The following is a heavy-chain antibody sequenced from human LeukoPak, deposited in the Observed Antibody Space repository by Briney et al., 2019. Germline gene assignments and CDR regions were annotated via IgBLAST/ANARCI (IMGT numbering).Heavy chain of an antibody. CDR2: IYSGGST. Sequence: PGGSLRLSCAGSGFTVSSNHMSWVRQAPGKGLEWVSIIYSGGSTCYADSVKGRFTISRDNSESTLYLRMNSLRAEDTAVYYCARVGSYKFDYWGQGTLVTVSS. V-gene: IGHV3-53*01. CDR1: GFTVSSNH. J-gene: IGHJ4*02. CDR3: ARVGSYKFDY. D-gene: IGHD5-24*01.